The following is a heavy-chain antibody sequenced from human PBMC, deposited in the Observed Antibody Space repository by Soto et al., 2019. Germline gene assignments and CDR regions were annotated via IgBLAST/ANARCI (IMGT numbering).Heavy chain of an antibody. CDR1: GYPFTGYY. CDR2: INPNSGGT. Sequence: XSVKVSCKASGYPFTGYYMHWVRQAPGQGLEWMGWINPNSGGTNYAQKFQGWVTMTRDTSISTAYMELSRLRSDDTAVYYCARESIEARPYYYYYGMDVWGQGTTVTVSS. V-gene: IGHV1-2*04. D-gene: IGHD6-6*01. CDR3: ARESIEARPYYYYYGMDV. J-gene: IGHJ6*02.